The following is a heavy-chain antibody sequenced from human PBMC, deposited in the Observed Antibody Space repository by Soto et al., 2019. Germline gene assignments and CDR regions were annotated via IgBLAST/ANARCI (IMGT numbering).Heavy chain of an antibody. V-gene: IGHV3-74*01. Sequence: DVQLVESGGGLMQPGESLRLSCAASGLTVSGKKYVAWVRQAPGKGLEWVSHIDSDGRDTTYADSVKGRFTISRDNAKNTLYLQMNSLRAEDTAVYFCARDMPKYTRNWFGNLWGQGTLVTVSS. CDR3: ARDMPKYTRNWFGNL. J-gene: IGHJ5*02. CDR2: IDSDGRDT. CDR1: GLTVSGKKY. D-gene: IGHD6-13*01.